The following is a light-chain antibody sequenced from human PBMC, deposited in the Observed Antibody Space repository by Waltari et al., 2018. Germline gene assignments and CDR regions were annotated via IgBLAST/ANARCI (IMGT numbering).Light chain of an antibody. CDR2: DVN. CDR3: NSYTMTAARM. J-gene: IGLJ3*02. V-gene: IGLV2-14*03. CDR1: SNDVRAFTH. Sequence: QSALTQPASVSGSPGQSIPISCTGPSNDVRAFTHVPGYQQPPAKAPKVIIYDVNHRPSGVSPRFSGSKSGNTAYLTISGVQAEDEADYYCNSYTMTAARMFGGGTRLTVL.